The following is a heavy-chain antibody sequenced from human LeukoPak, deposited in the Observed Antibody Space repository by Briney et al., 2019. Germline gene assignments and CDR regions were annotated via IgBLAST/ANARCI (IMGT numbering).Heavy chain of an antibody. D-gene: IGHD3-22*01. Sequence: PGGSLRLSCAASGFTFSSYAMSWVRQAPGKGLEWVSAITGSGGSTYYTDSVKGRFTISRDNSKNTLYLQMNTLRAEDTAVYYCTNGHDSTGCYYVDWGQGTLVTVSS. CDR3: TNGHDSTGCYYVD. CDR2: ITGSGGST. J-gene: IGHJ4*02. CDR1: GFTFSSYA. V-gene: IGHV3-23*01.